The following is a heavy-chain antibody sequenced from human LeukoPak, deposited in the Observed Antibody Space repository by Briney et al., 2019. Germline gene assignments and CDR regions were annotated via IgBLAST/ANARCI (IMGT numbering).Heavy chain of an antibody. CDR3: ARGGGLRFLEWLFNDY. D-gene: IGHD3-3*01. J-gene: IGHJ4*02. Sequence: PSETLSLTCTVSGYSISSGYYWSWIRQPAGKGLEWIGRIYTSGSTNYNPSLKSRVTISVDTSKNQFSLKLSSVTAADTAVYYCARGGGLRFLEWLFNDYWGQGTLVTVSS. V-gene: IGHV4-61*02. CDR2: IYTSGST. CDR1: GYSISSGYY.